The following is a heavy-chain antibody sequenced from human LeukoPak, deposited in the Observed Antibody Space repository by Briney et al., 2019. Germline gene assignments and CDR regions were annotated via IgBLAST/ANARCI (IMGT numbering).Heavy chain of an antibody. V-gene: IGHV3-33*01. Sequence: EGSLRLSCAGSGFTFGGYGMHWFRQTPGKGLEWVAVIAYDGSRAFYADSVKGRFTISRDNSKNTMSVQMDDLRAEDTAVYYCTRYNNDHFDYWGQGNLVTVSS. CDR1: GFTFGGYG. CDR2: IAYDGSRA. J-gene: IGHJ4*02. D-gene: IGHD1-14*01. CDR3: TRYNNDHFDY.